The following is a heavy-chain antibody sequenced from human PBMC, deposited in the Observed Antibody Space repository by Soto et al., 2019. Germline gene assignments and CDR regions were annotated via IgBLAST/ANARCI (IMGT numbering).Heavy chain of an antibody. D-gene: IGHD5-18*01. CDR1: GGSISSGGYY. Sequence: TLSLTCTVSGGSISSGGYYWSWVRQHPGKGLEWIGYIYYSGSTYYNPSLKSRVTISVDTSKNQFSLKLSSVTAADTAVYYCARSRPHQPSMVKENIRYFEYWGQGTLVTVSS. V-gene: IGHV4-31*03. CDR3: ARSRPHQPSMVKENIRYFEY. J-gene: IGHJ4*02. CDR2: IYYSGST.